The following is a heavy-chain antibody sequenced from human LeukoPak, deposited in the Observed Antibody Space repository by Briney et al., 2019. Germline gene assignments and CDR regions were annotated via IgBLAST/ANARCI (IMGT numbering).Heavy chain of an antibody. Sequence: PSETLSLTCTVSGGSISSGDYYWSWIRQPPGKGLEWIGYIYDRGSTYYNPSLKSRVTISVDTSKNQFSLKVSSVTAADTAVYYCARIHTVAKYFQNWGQGTLVTVSS. CDR3: ARIHTVAKYFQN. V-gene: IGHV4-30-4*08. J-gene: IGHJ1*01. D-gene: IGHD4-11*01. CDR1: GGSISSGDYY. CDR2: IYDRGST.